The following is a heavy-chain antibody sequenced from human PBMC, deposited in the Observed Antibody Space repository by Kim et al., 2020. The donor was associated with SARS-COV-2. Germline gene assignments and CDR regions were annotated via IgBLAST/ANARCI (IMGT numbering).Heavy chain of an antibody. J-gene: IGHJ4*02. V-gene: IGHV3-23*01. CDR1: GFSFSSSG. D-gene: IGHD3-10*01. CDR3: ANGSPGTTLFGFSY. CDR2: ISPTGGNT. Sequence: GGSLRLSCAASGFSFSSSGMSWVRQAPGKGLEWVSAISPTGGNTYYVDSVKGRFTISRDNSKSTLFLQMNSLRAEDTALYYCANGSPGTTLFGFSYWGKGTRVTVSS.